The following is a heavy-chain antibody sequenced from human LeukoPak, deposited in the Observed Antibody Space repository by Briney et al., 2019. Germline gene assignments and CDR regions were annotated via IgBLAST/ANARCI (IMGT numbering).Heavy chain of an antibody. CDR3: ARAEYYDTRAIDY. CDR1: GGSFSGYY. J-gene: IGHJ4*02. V-gene: IGHV4-34*01. CDR2: INHSGST. Sequence: SETLSLTCAVYGGSFSGYYWSWIRQPPGKGLEWIGEINHSGSTNYNPSLKSRVTISVDTSKNQFSLKLSSVTAADTAVYYCARAEYYDTRAIDYWGQGTLVTVS. D-gene: IGHD3-22*01.